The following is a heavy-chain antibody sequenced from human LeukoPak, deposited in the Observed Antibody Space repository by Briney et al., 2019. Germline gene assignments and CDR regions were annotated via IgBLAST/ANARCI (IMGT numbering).Heavy chain of an antibody. D-gene: IGHD3-22*01. CDR3: ARDLYYYDSSGYYMDY. Sequence: GGSLRLSCAASGFTFSSYAMHRVRQAPGKGLEWVAVISYDGSNKYYADSVKGRFTISRDNSKNTLYLQMNSLRAEDTAVYYCARDLYYYDSSGYYMDYWGQGTLVTVSS. J-gene: IGHJ4*02. CDR1: GFTFSSYA. CDR2: ISYDGSNK. V-gene: IGHV3-30*04.